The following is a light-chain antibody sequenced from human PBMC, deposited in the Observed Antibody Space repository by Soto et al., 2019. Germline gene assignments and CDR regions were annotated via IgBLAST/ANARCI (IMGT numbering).Light chain of an antibody. CDR3: QQFDSLPIT. CDR1: QDITNY. V-gene: IGKV1-33*01. J-gene: IGKJ5*01. CDR2: DGS. Sequence: DIQMTQSPSSLSASVGDRVTITCHASQDITNYLNWYQQKPGKAPRLLVYDGSNLDTGVPSSFSGSGSGTHFSFTISSLHPEDIATYYCQQFDSLPITFGQGTRLEI.